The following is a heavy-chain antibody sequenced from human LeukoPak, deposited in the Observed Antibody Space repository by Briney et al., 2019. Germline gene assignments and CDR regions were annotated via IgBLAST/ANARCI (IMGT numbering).Heavy chain of an antibody. Sequence: PSETLSLTCTVSGCSISSSSYYWGWIRQPPGKGLEWIGSIYYSGSTYYNPSLKSRGTISVDTSKDQFSLKLSSVTAADTVVYYCARHAGSGIVVVNVLFDYWGQGTLVTVSS. CDR2: IYYSGST. J-gene: IGHJ4*02. V-gene: IGHV4-39*01. D-gene: IGHD3-22*01. CDR1: GCSISSSSYY. CDR3: ARHAGSGIVVVNVLFDY.